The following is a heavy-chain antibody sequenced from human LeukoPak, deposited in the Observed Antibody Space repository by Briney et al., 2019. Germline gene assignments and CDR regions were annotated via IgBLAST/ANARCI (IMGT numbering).Heavy chain of an antibody. CDR1: GFTVSSNY. Sequence: PGGSLRLSCAASGFTVSSNYMSWVRQAPGKGLEWVSVIYSGGSTYYADSVKGRFTISRDDSKNTLYLQMNSLRAEDTAVYYCARSPYDSSGYWGQGTLVTVSS. CDR2: IYSGGST. V-gene: IGHV3-66*02. CDR3: ARSPYDSSGY. D-gene: IGHD3-22*01. J-gene: IGHJ4*02.